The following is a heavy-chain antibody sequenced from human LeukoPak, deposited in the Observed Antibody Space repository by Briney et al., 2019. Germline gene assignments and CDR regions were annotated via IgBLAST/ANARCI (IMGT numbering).Heavy chain of an antibody. CDR2: IFGSGGSA. Sequence: GGSLRLSCAASGFTFNSYAMYWVRQAPGKGLEWVSGIFGSGGSAHYADSVKGRFTISRDDSKNTVYLQMDSLRVEDTAVYYCGKTTTGYSSGRYPGWPVDYWGQGTLVTVSS. D-gene: IGHD6-19*01. CDR1: GFTFNSYA. J-gene: IGHJ4*02. CDR3: GKTTTGYSSGRYPGWPVDY. V-gene: IGHV3-23*01.